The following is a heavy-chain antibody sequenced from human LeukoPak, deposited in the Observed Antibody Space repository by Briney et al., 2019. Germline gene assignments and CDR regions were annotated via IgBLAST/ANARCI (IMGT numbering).Heavy chain of an antibody. CDR3: ARVVVPAARRIAGDYYYMDV. CDR2: FSYTGAT. V-gene: IGHV4-39*07. J-gene: IGHJ6*03. D-gene: IGHD2-21*01. CDR1: GHSISGSDFS. Sequence: SETLSLTCSVSGHSISGSDFSCAWVRQSPGKGLEWIGSFSYTGATYYDPSNYNPSLKSRVTISVDTVNNHFSLNLRSVTAADTAVYYCARVVVPAARRIAGDYYYMDVWGKGTTVIVSS.